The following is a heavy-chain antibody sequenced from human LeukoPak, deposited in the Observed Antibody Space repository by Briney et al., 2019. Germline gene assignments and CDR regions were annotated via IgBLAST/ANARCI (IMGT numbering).Heavy chain of an antibody. CDR2: INPNRGGT. J-gene: IGHJ6*03. D-gene: IGHD3-22*01. CDR1: GYTLTRYY. V-gene: IGHV1-2*02. Sequence: ASVKVSCKASGYTLTRYYMHWVRQAPGQGREWMGWINPNRGGTNYAQKFQGRVTMTRDTSISTAYMELSRLRSDDTAVYYCARGSGITMIVVVITGYYYYMDVWGKGTTVTVSS. CDR3: ARGSGITMIVVVITGYYYYMDV.